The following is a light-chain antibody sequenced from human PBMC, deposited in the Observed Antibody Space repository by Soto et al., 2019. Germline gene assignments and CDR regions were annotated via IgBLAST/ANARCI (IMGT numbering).Light chain of an antibody. CDR3: LLFHGGGQV. V-gene: IGLV7-43*01. CDR2: STS. J-gene: IGLJ2*01. Sequence: QAVVTQEPPLTVSQGGTITPTCASSTGAVTSGSYPNGFQQKPGQAPRALSYSTSNRDSWTPPRFSGSLLGGKAALTLSGVQPEEEADYYCLLFHGGGQVFGGGTKLTVL. CDR1: TGAVTSGSY.